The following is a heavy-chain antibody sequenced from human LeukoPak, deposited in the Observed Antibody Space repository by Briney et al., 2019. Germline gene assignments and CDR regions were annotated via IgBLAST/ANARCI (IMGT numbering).Heavy chain of an antibody. CDR1: GFTFSIYC. D-gene: IGHD1-7*01. J-gene: IGHJ4*02. CDR2: TRYDGGQK. CDR3: AKVSPGRTGTTVGFDY. Sequence: GGSLRLSCGASGFTFSIYCMHWVRQAPGKGLEWVAYTRYDGGQKYYADSVRGRFTISRDNSKNTLYLQMDSLRAEDTAVYYCAKVSPGRTGTTVGFDYWGPGTLVTVSS. V-gene: IGHV3-30*02.